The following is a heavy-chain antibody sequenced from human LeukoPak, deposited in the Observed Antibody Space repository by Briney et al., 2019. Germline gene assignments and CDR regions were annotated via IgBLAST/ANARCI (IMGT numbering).Heavy chain of an antibody. V-gene: IGHV1-2*02. CDR3: ARLLDIVATISWFDP. CDR2: INPNSGGT. Sequence: ASVKVSCKASGYTFTGYYMHWVRQAPGQGLEWMGWINPNSGGTNYAQKFQGRVTMTRDTSISTAYMELSRLRSDDTAVYYCARLLDIVATISWFDPWGQGTLVTVSS. J-gene: IGHJ5*02. D-gene: IGHD5-12*01. CDR1: GYTFTGYY.